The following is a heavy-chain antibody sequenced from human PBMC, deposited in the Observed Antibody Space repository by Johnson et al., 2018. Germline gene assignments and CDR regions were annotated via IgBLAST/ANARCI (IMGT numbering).Heavy chain of an antibody. V-gene: IGHV3-NL1*01. CDR3: ARALGYCSGGSCYKYFQH. J-gene: IGHJ1*01. Sequence: QVQLVQSGGGVVQPGRSLRLSCAASGFTFSSYAMHWVRQAPGKGLEWVAVIYSGGSTYYADSVKGRFTISRDNSKNTLYLQMNSLRAEDTAVYYCARALGYCSGGSCYKYFQHWGQGTLVTVSS. CDR2: IYSGGST. CDR1: GFTFSSYA. D-gene: IGHD2-15*01.